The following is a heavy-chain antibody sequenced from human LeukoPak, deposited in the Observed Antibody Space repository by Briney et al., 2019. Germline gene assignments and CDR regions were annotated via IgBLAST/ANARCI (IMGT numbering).Heavy chain of an antibody. CDR3: ARDFDRYYMDV. J-gene: IGHJ6*03. Sequence: GGSLRLSCAASGFTFSSYSMNWVRQAPGKGLEWVSSISSSSSYIYYADSVKGRFTISRDNAKNSLYLQMNSLRAEDTAVYYCARDFDRYYMDVWGKGTTVTVSS. V-gene: IGHV3-21*01. CDR2: ISSSSSYI. CDR1: GFTFSSYS.